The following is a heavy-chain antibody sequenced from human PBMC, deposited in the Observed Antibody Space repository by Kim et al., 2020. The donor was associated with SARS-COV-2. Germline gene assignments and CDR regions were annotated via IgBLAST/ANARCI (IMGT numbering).Heavy chain of an antibody. CDR3: AKGLERRYFDY. Sequence: YYADSVKGRFTISRDNSKNTLYLQMNSLRAEDTAVYYCAKGLERRYFDYWGQGTLVTVSS. V-gene: IGHV3-23*01. J-gene: IGHJ4*02. D-gene: IGHD1-1*01.